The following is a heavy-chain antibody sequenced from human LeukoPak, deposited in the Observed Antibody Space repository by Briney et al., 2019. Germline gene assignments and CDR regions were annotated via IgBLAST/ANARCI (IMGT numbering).Heavy chain of an antibody. Sequence: PSETLSLTCTVSGGSISSSSYYWGWIRQPPGKGLEWIGSIYYSGSTYYNPSLKCRVTISVGTSKNQFSLKLSPVTAVDTAVYYCAREAKRGYSSLQDGGMDVWGQGTTVTVSS. V-gene: IGHV4-39*07. CDR1: GGSISSSSYY. CDR2: IYYSGST. J-gene: IGHJ6*02. D-gene: IGHD5-18*01. CDR3: AREAKRGYSSLQDGGMDV.